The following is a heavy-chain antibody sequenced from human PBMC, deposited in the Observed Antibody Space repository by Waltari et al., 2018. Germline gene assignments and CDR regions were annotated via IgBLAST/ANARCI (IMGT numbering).Heavy chain of an antibody. D-gene: IGHD2-2*01. CDR3: ARLKLEVVFTGYFDS. CDR2: IYHGGSS. CDR1: GGSSSAFY. V-gene: IGHV4-34*01. Sequence: QVHLQQSGAGLLRPSQTLSLTCTVYGGSSSAFYWRLIRQAPREGLEMLVEIYHGGSSNDHPAIRSRITISAATSKTEFYLPLNSVTAADTAVYYCARLKLEVVFTGYFDSWGQGALVTVSS. J-gene: IGHJ4*02.